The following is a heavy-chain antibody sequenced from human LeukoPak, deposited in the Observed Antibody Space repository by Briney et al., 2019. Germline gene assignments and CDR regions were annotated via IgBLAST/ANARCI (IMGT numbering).Heavy chain of an antibody. V-gene: IGHV4-39*07. CDR1: GGSISSSSYY. J-gene: IGHJ5*02. Sequence: PSETLSLTCTVSGGSISSSSYYWGWIRQPPGKGLEWIGSIYYSGSTYYNPSLKSRVTISVDTSKNQFSLKLSSVTAADTAVYYCARGGGVVTTAGFDPWGQGTLVTVSS. CDR2: IYYSGST. CDR3: ARGGGVVTTAGFDP. D-gene: IGHD3-3*01.